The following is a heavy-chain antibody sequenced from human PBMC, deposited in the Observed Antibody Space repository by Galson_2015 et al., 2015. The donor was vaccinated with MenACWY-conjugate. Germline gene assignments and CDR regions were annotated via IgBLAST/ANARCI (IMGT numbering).Heavy chain of an antibody. CDR2: ISSSSSYT. Sequence: SLRLSCAASGFTFSDYYMSWIRQAPGKGLEWVSYISSSSSYTNYADSVKGRSTISRDNAKNSLYLQMNSLRAEDTAVYYCARAAISNYYYYGMDVWGQGTTVTVSS. V-gene: IGHV3-11*05. CDR3: ARAAISNYYYYGMDV. J-gene: IGHJ6*02. CDR1: GFTFSDYY. D-gene: IGHD3-9*01.